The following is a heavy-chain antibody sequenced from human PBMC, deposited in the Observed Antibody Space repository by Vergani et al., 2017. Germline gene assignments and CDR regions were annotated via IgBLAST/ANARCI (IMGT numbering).Heavy chain of an antibody. Sequence: EVHLVESGGGLVQPGESLKLSCATSGLTFSDSAIHWVRQTSGKGLEWIGRIRDKAYNYATVYAVSVKGRFTISRDDTKKTAYLQKNGLTTEDTAVYYCVYDFWAGYGSGDVWGIGTTVTVSS. D-gene: IGHD3/OR15-3a*01. CDR1: GLTFSDSA. J-gene: IGHJ6*04. CDR3: VYDFWAGYGSGDV. V-gene: IGHV3-73*02. CDR2: IRDKAYNYAT.